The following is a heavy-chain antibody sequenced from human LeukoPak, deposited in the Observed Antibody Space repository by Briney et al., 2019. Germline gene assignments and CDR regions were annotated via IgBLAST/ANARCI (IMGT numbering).Heavy chain of an antibody. CDR3: ARGLNFDY. Sequence: PSETLSLTCAVYVGSFSGYYWTWIRQPPGKGLEWIGEINHSGSTNYNPSLKSRVTISVDTSKNQFSLKLSSVTAADTAAYYCARGLNFDYWGQGTLVTVSS. V-gene: IGHV4-34*01. CDR1: VGSFSGYY. J-gene: IGHJ4*02. CDR2: INHSGST.